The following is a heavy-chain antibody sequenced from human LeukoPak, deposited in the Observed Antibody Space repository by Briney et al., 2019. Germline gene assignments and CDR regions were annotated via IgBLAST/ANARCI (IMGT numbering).Heavy chain of an antibody. V-gene: IGHV4-39*07. CDR3: ARDGGSSDYRFWFDP. CDR2: IYYSGST. J-gene: IGHJ5*02. CDR1: GGSISSSSYY. Sequence: KPSETLSLTCTVSGGSISSSSYYWGWIRQPPGKGLEWIGSIYYSGSTYYNPSLKSRVTISVDTSKNQFSLKLSSVAAADTAVYYCARDGGSSDYRFWFDPWGQGTLVTVSS. D-gene: IGHD3-22*01.